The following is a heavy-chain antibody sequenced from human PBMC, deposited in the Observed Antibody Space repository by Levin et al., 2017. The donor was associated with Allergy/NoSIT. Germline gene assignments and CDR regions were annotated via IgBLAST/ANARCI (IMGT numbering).Heavy chain of an antibody. Sequence: PGGSLRLSCAASGFTVSSNYMSWVRQAPGKGLEWVSVIYSGGSTYYADSVKGRFTISRDNSKNTLYLQMNSLRAKDTAVYYCARVQSSYEDAFDIWGQGTMVTVSS. CDR2: IYSGGST. D-gene: IGHD5-18*01. CDR3: ARVQSSYEDAFDI. J-gene: IGHJ3*02. CDR1: GFTVSSNY. V-gene: IGHV3-53*01.